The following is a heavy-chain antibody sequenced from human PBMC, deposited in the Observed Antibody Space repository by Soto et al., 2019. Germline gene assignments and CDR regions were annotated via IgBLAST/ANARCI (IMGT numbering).Heavy chain of an antibody. CDR1: GCSIGSSSYY. V-gene: IGHV4-39*01. J-gene: IGHJ6*02. CDR3: ARQQGSYYYGMDV. CDR2: IYYSGST. Sequence: SETLSLTCTVSGCSIGSSSYYWGWIRKPPGKGLEWIGSIYYSGSTYYNPSLKSRVTLSVDTSKNQSSLKLSSVTAADTAVYYCARQQGSYYYGMDVWGQGTTVT.